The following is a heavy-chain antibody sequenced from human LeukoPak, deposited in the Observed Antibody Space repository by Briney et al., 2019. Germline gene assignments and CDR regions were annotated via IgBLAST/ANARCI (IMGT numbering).Heavy chain of an antibody. D-gene: IGHD1-14*01. CDR3: ARDPPLGSGPVYCDDCMDV. CDR2: ISRSSYYI. V-gene: IGHV3-21*01. Sequence: GGSLRLSCAASGFTFSDYNMNWVRQAPGKGLEWVSSISRSSYYIYYTDSVKGRFTISRDNAKNSLYLQMNSLRAEDTAVYYCARDPPLGSGPVYCDDCMDVWGKGTTVTVSS. CDR1: GFTFSDYN. J-gene: IGHJ6*03.